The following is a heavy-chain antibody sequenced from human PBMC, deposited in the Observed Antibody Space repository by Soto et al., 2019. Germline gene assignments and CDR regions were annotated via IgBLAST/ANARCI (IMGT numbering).Heavy chain of an antibody. CDR1: GFTFSKYW. CDR2: IKEDGGQN. J-gene: IGHJ3*02. Sequence: EVQRVESGGGLVQPGGSLRLSCVVSGFTFSKYWMTWVRQAPGKGPEWVANIKEDGGQNYYVDFVRGRFTISRDNAKNSLYLQMSSLRAEDTAVYYCARNRLEFRDDAFDIWGQGTMVIVSS. CDR3: ARNRLEFRDDAFDI. V-gene: IGHV3-7*01. D-gene: IGHD1-1*01.